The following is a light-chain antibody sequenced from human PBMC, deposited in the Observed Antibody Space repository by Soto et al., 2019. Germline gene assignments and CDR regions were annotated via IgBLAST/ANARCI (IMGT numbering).Light chain of an antibody. CDR1: SSNIGLNY. CDR3: GTWDTSLSAGV. CDR2: DNN. J-gene: IGLJ2*01. V-gene: IGLV1-51*01. Sequence: QSVLTQPPSVSVAPGQKVTISCSGNSSNIGLNYVSWYQQLPGTAPKLLIYDNNKRPSVIPDRFSASQSDTSATLAITGLQTGDEADYYCGTWDTSLSAGVFGGGTKVTVL.